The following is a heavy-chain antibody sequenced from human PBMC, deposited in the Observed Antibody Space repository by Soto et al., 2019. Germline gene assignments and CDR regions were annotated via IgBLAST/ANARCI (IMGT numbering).Heavy chain of an antibody. Sequence: QVQLVQSGAEVKKPGSSVKVSCKASGGTFSSYTISWVRQAPGQGLEWMGRIIPILGIANYAQKFQGRVTITADKSTSTAYMELSSLRSEDTAVYYCASDYGSGSYGNWFDLWGQGTLVTVSS. J-gene: IGHJ5*02. D-gene: IGHD3-10*01. CDR1: GGTFSSYT. CDR3: ASDYGSGSYGNWFDL. CDR2: IIPILGIA. V-gene: IGHV1-69*02.